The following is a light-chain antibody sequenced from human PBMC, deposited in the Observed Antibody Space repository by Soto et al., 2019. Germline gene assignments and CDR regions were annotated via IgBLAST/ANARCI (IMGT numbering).Light chain of an antibody. CDR1: SSDVGGYNY. CDR2: EVS. CDR3: SSYTSTNTYV. Sequence: QSALTQPASVSGSPGQSITISCTGTSSDVGGYNYVSWYQQHPGKAPKLMIHEVSNRPSGVSNRFSGSKSGNTASLTISGLQAEDEADYYCSSYTSTNTYVFGPGTKLTVL. V-gene: IGLV2-14*01. J-gene: IGLJ1*01.